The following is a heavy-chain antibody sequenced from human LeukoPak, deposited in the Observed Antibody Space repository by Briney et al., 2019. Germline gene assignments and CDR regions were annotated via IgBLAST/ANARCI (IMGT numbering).Heavy chain of an antibody. V-gene: IGHV3-48*03. CDR1: GFTFSSYE. CDR2: ITSSGSTI. Sequence: PGGSLRLSCAVSGFTFSSYEMNWVRQAPGKGLEWLSYITSSGSTIYYADSVKGRFTISRDNAKNSLYLQMNSLRAEDTAIYYGARNRVYCSGPSAPYYFDYWGREPLVTVSS. D-gene: IGHD2-2*01. CDR3: ARNRVYCSGPSAPYYFDY. J-gene: IGHJ4*02.